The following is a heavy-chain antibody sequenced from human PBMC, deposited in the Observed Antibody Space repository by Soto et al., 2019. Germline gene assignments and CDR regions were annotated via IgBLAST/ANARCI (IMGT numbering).Heavy chain of an antibody. Sequence: QVQLQQWGAGLLKPSETLSLTCAVYGGSFSGYYWSWIRQPPGKGLEWIGEINHSGSTNYNPSLKSRVTISVDRSKNQFSLKLSSVTAADTAVYYCARKGQLGDFDYWGQGTLVTVSS. CDR3: ARKGQLGDFDY. CDR2: INHSGST. CDR1: GGSFSGYY. J-gene: IGHJ4*02. V-gene: IGHV4-34*01. D-gene: IGHD6-6*01.